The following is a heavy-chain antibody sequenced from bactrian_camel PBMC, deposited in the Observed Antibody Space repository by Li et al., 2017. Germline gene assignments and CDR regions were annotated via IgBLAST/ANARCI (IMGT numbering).Heavy chain of an antibody. CDR1: GYTYGNYC. Sequence: HVQLVESGGGSVQAGGSLRLSCTASGYTYGNYCMDWYRQAAGEEREWVASIVRNGTSTYADSVKGRFTISRDNDKITVYLQMNSLKPEDTAVYYCVRGLERVGSWYVSDDRELGGYWGQGTQVTVS. V-gene: IGHV3S55*01. CDR2: IVRNGTS. CDR3: VRGLERVGSWYVSDDRELGGY. D-gene: IGHD6*01. J-gene: IGHJ6*01.